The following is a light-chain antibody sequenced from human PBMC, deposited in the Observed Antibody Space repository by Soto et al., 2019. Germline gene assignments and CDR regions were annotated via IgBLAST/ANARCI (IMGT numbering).Light chain of an antibody. CDR3: QLYGSSPYT. V-gene: IGKV3-20*01. J-gene: IGKJ2*01. CDR1: QSISINY. Sequence: EIVLTQSPGTLSLSPGERATLSCRASQSISINYLAWYQQKPGQAPSLLISGASTRATGIPDRFSGSGSGTDFTLTISRLDPEEFAVYFCQLYGSSPYTFGQGTNVEIK. CDR2: GAS.